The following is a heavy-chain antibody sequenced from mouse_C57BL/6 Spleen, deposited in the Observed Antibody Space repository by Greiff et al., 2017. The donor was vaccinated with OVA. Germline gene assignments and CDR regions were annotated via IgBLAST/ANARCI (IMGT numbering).Heavy chain of an antibody. V-gene: IGHV8-8*01. CDR2: IWWDDDK. CDR3: ARETRGDYAMDY. J-gene: IGHJ4*01. CDR1: GFSLRTFGMG. Sequence: QVPLQESGPGILQPSQTLSLTCSFSGFSLRTFGMGVGWIRQPSGKGLEWQAHIWWDDDKYYNPALKSRLTLSNDTSKNQIFLKIANVDTAETATDYCARETRGDYAMDYWGQGTSVTVSS.